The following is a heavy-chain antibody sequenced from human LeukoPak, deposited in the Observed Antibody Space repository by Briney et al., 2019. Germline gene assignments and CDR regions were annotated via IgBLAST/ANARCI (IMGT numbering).Heavy chain of an antibody. CDR3: TRAIRHQLLSDY. D-gene: IGHD2-2*01. CDR1: GYTFSNFD. V-gene: IGHV1-8*01. CDR2: MNPESGNT. Sequence: GASVKVSCKASGYTFSNFDINWVRQATGQGPEWMGWMNPESGNTGYAQKFQGRVTMTRDSSKSTAYMELISLRFEDTAIYYCTRAIRHQLLSDYWGQGTLVTASS. J-gene: IGHJ4*02.